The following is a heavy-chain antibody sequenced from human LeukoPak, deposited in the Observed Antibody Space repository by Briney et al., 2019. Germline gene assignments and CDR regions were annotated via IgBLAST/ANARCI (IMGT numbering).Heavy chain of an antibody. V-gene: IGHV1-3*03. D-gene: IGHD3-10*01. CDR2: INAGNGNT. Sequence: GASVKVSCKASGYTFTSYAMHWVRQAPGQRLEWMGWINAGNGNTKYSQEFQGRVTITRYTSASTAYMELSSLRSEDMAVYYCARGVTMVRGVISFTYNWFDPWGQGTLVTVSS. J-gene: IGHJ5*02. CDR3: ARGVTMVRGVISFTYNWFDP. CDR1: GYTFTSYA.